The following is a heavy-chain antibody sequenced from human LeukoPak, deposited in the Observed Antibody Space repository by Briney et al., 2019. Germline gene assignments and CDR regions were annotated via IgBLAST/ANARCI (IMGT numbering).Heavy chain of an antibody. CDR2: IWPDGSNK. CDR1: GFAFSSYS. D-gene: IGHD6-13*01. J-gene: IGHJ4*02. CDR3: ARELAA. V-gene: IGHV3-33*01. Sequence: GRSLRLSCEAAGFAFSSYSMHWVRQAPGKGLEWVAAIWPDGSNKYYANSVKGRFTISRDNSKNTLYLQMNSLRGDDTAIYYCARELAAWGQGTLVTVSS.